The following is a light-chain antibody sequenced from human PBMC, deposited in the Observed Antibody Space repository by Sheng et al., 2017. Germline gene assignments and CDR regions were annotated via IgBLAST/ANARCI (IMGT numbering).Light chain of an antibody. Sequence: EVVLTQSPGTLSLSPGERGHPPPAGPSQTVNRNYLTWYQQKPGQPPRLLIYGASSRATGIPDRFSGSGSGTDFTLTISRLEPEDFAVYYCQYFGRSPMSTFGQGTKLE. CDR3: QYFGRSPMST. CDR2: GAS. J-gene: IGKJ2*01. CDR1: QTVNRNY. V-gene: IGKV3-20*01.